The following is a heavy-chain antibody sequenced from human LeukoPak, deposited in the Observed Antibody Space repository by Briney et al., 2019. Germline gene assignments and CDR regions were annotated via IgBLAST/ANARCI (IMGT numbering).Heavy chain of an antibody. D-gene: IGHD6-19*01. V-gene: IGHV1-69*04. J-gene: IGHJ3*02. CDR1: GYTFTNYD. CDR2: IIPILGIA. Sequence: SVKVSCKASGYTFTNYDVNWVRQAPGQGLEWMGRIIPILGIANYAQKFQGRVTITADKSTSTAYMELSSLRSEDTAVYYCARGEAAVALGAFDIWGQGTMVTVSS. CDR3: ARGEAAVALGAFDI.